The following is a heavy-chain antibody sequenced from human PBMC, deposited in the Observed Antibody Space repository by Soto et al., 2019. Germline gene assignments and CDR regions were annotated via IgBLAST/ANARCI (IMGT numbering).Heavy chain of an antibody. CDR3: ARSVGWYAIDQ. J-gene: IGHJ4*02. Sequence: QMQLQESGPGLVKPSETLSLTCAVSSASIISEQRWSWVRKPPGKGLEWIGEIHHSGSPNNNPSLRSRVNMSVDKSKNQFYLNLNAVTAADTAVYHCARSVGWYAIDQWGQGTLVIVSS. V-gene: IGHV4-4*02. D-gene: IGHD6-19*01. CDR1: SASIISEQR. CDR2: IHHSGSP.